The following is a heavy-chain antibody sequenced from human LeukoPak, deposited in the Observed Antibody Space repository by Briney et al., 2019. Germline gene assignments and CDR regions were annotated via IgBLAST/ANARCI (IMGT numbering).Heavy chain of an antibody. CDR1: GFTFSSYA. CDR2: ISYDGSNK. Sequence: GGSLRLSCAASGFTFSSYAMHWVRQAPGKGLEWVAVISYDGSNKYYADSVKGRFTISRDNSKNTLYLQMNSLRAEDTAVYYCARKEGGQLVNTRRWFDPWGQGTLVTVSS. V-gene: IGHV3-30*04. CDR3: ARKEGGQLVNTRRWFDP. J-gene: IGHJ5*02. D-gene: IGHD6-13*01.